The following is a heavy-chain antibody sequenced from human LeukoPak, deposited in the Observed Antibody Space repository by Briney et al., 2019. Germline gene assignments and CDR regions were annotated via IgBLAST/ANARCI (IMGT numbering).Heavy chain of an antibody. CDR1: GYTLTSDG. CDR3: AXALPGCDRTNCYGLDY. J-gene: IGHJ4*02. CDR2: INTNTANP. Sequence: ASVKVSCKASGYTLTSDGMNWVRQAPGQGLEWMGWINTNTANPTYAQGFTGRFVFSLDTSVNTAYLQISSLKAEDTAVYYCAXALPGCDRTNCYGLDYWGQGTLVTVSS. V-gene: IGHV7-4-1*02. D-gene: IGHD2-2*01.